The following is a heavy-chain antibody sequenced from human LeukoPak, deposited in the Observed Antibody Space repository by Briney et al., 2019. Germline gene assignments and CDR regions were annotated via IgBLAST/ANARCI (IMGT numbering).Heavy chain of an antibody. Sequence: PSETLSLTCIVSGDSIRNYYWNWIRQPPGKGPEWIGYFYYSGNTNYNPSLKSRVTISVDPSKNQFSLKLSSVTAADTAVYYCARSEVELYGMDVWGQGTTVTVSS. CDR3: ARSEVELYGMDV. V-gene: IGHV4-59*08. D-gene: IGHD3-10*01. J-gene: IGHJ6*02. CDR2: FYYSGNT. CDR1: GDSIRNYY.